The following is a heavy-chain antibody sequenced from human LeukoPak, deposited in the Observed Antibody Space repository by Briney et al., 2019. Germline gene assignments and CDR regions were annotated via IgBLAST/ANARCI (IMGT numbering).Heavy chain of an antibody. CDR3: VRHRAGRLRLPRVPYYFDY. J-gene: IGHJ4*02. CDR1: GGSISSSSYH. D-gene: IGHD5-12*01. CDR2: IYYSGST. Sequence: SETLSLTCTVSGGSISSSSYHWGWIRQPPGKGLEWIGSIYYSGSTYYNPSLKSRVTISVDTSKNQFSLKLSSVTAADTAVYYCVRHRAGRLRLPRVPYYFDYWGQGTLVTVSS. V-gene: IGHV4-39*01.